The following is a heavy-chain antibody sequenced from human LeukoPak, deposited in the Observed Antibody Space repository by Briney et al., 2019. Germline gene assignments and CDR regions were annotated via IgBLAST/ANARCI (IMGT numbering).Heavy chain of an antibody. J-gene: IGHJ4*02. CDR1: GFTFSSYG. Sequence: GGSLRLSCAASGFTFSSYGMHWVRQAPGKGLEWVAVISYDGSNKYYADSVKGRFTISRDNSKNTLYLQMNSLRAEDTAVYYCATASGYYDGYWGQGTLVTVSS. CDR2: ISYDGSNK. D-gene: IGHD3-22*01. CDR3: ATASGYYDGY. V-gene: IGHV3-30*03.